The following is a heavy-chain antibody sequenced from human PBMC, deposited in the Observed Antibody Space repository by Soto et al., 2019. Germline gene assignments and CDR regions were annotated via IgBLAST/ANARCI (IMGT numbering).Heavy chain of an antibody. V-gene: IGHV4-34*01. Sequence: QVQLQQWGAGLLKPSETLSLTCAVYGGSFSGYYWSWIRQPPGKGLEWIGEINHSGSTNYNPSLKSRVTISVDTSKNQFSLKLSSVTAADTAVYYCARGRGKYYYDSTNRRRDRTSPFDPWGQGTLVTVSS. D-gene: IGHD3-22*01. CDR1: GGSFSGYY. J-gene: IGHJ5*02. CDR2: INHSGST. CDR3: ARGRGKYYYDSTNRRRDRTSPFDP.